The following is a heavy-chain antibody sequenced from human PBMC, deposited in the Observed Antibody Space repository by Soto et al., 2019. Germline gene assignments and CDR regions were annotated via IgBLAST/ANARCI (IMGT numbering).Heavy chain of an antibody. CDR1: GYTFTSYG. Sequence: ASVKVSCKASGYTFTSYGISWVRRAPGQGLEWMGWISAYNGNTNYAQKRQGRVTMTTDTSTSTAYMELRSLRSDDTAVYYCARDPPRVPPNVYCSSHRSQFDYWGQGTLVTVSS. CDR3: ARDPPRVPPNVYCSSHRSQFDY. J-gene: IGHJ4*02. CDR2: ISAYNGNT. D-gene: IGHD6-6*01. V-gene: IGHV1-18*01.